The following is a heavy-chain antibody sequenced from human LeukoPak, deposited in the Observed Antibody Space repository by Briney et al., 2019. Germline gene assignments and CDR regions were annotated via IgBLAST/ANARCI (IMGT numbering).Heavy chain of an antibody. D-gene: IGHD1-26*01. J-gene: IGHJ4*02. Sequence: GGSLRLSCAASGFTFSSYAMSWVRQAPGKGLEWVAVITYDGSNKYYADSVKGRFTISRDNSRNTLYLQMNSLRAEDTAVYYCARGLLGAPTSYFDYWGQGTLVTVSS. CDR1: GFTFSSYA. V-gene: IGHV3-30-3*01. CDR3: ARGLLGAPTSYFDY. CDR2: ITYDGSNK.